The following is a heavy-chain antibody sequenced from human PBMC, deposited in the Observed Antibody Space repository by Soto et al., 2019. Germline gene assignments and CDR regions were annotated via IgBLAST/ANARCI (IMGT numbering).Heavy chain of an antibody. Sequence: ASVKVSCKASGYTFTGYYIHWVRQAPGQGLEWMGWISPNSGATNYARKFQGRVTMTRDTSTSTAYMELRRLRSDDTAVYYCAGLELRYWFDPWGQGTLVTVSS. CDR2: ISPNSGAT. CDR3: AGLELRYWFDP. D-gene: IGHD1-7*01. V-gene: IGHV1-2*02. J-gene: IGHJ5*02. CDR1: GYTFTGYY.